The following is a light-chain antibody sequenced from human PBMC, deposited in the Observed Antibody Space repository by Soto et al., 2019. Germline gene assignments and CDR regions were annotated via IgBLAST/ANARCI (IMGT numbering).Light chain of an antibody. Sequence: DIQMTQSPSTLSASVGDRVTITCRASQSISTWLAWHQQKPGKAPKLLIYKASTLESGVPSRFSGSGSVTEFTLSITSLQPYYFSTYYCHQHSRSYSFGPGPKVDIK. CDR2: KAS. CDR3: HQHSRSYS. J-gene: IGKJ3*01. CDR1: QSISTW. V-gene: IGKV1-5*03.